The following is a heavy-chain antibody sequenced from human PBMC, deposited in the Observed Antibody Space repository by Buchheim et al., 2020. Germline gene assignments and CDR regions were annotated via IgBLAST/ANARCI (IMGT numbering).Heavy chain of an antibody. CDR1: GGSFNGFY. D-gene: IGHD1-20*01. V-gene: IGHV4-34*01. CDR2: INHSGST. CDR3: ARGRSGMTGFYYYYGMDV. J-gene: IGHJ6*02. Sequence: QVQLQNWGAGLLKPSETLSLTCAVYGGSFNGFYWSWIRQPPGKGLEWIGEINHSGSTNYNPSLKGRVTISVHRSKNQFFLMLRSVTAADTAVYYCARGRSGMTGFYYYYGMDVWGQGTT.